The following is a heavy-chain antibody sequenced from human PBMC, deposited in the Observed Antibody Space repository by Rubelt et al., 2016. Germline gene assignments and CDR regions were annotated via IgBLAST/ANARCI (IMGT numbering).Heavy chain of an antibody. Sequence: IRQPPGKGLEWIGSFYYSGSTYYNPSLKCRVTISVDTSKNQFSLKLSSVTAADTAVYYCAREGNWGQGTLVSVSS. CDR3: AREGN. J-gene: IGHJ4*02. V-gene: IGHV4-39*07. CDR2: FYYSGST. D-gene: IGHD3-10*01.